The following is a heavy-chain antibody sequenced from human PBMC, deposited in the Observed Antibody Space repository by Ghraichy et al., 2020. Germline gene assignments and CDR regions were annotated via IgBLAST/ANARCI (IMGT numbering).Heavy chain of an antibody. CDR2: ISWTSAKM. J-gene: IGHJ3*02. CDR3: AKGVEAGRVNALDS. Sequence: GGSLRLSCVASGFTFDDYAMNWVRQVPGEGLEWVSDISWTSAKMGYAGSVKGRFTISRDNAKNSLYLQMNSLRPEDTALYYCAKGVEAGRVNALDSWGQGTMVTVSS. D-gene: IGHD6-19*01. V-gene: IGHV3-9*01. CDR1: GFTFDDYA.